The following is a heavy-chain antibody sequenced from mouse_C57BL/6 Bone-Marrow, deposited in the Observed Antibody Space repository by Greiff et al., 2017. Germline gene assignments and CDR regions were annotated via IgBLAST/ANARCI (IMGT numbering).Heavy chain of an antibody. CDR2: ISNGGGST. J-gene: IGHJ4*01. V-gene: IGHV5-12*01. CDR1: GFTFSDYY. Sequence: EVQGVESGGGLVQPGGSLKLSCAASGFTFSDYYMYWVRQTPEKRLEWVAYISNGGGSTYYPDTVKGRFTISRDNAKNTLYLQMSRLKSEDTAMYYCAGPLWGAMDYWGQGTSVTVSS. D-gene: IGHD1-1*02. CDR3: AGPLWGAMDY.